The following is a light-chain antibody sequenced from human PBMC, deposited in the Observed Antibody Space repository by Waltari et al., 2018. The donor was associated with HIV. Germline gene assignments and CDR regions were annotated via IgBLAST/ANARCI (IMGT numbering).Light chain of an antibody. CDR2: GNT. CDR3: QSYDNTVNGWV. V-gene: IGLV1-40*01. CDR1: SSNLGTTYD. Sequence: QSVLTQPPSVSGAPGQNVTVSSPGTSSNLGTTYDVHWYQFLPVEVPNLLIYGNTIRPAGVPGRFSGSSSGTSASLAITGLQPADEADYYCQSYDNTVNGWVFGGGTRVTV. J-gene: IGLJ3*02.